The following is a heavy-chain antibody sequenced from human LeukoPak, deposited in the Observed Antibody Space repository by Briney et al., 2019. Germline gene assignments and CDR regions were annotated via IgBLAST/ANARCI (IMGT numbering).Heavy chain of an antibody. CDR1: SGFISSYY. V-gene: IGHV4-59*08. J-gene: IGHJ4*02. CDR3: ARHYGP. D-gene: IGHD3-10*01. Sequence: PSETLSLTCTVSSGFISSYYWSWIRQPPGKGLEWIGYIYYSGSTSYNPSLKSRLTILVDTSKNQFSLKLNSVTATDTAVYYCARHYGPWGQGTLVTVSS. CDR2: IYYSGST.